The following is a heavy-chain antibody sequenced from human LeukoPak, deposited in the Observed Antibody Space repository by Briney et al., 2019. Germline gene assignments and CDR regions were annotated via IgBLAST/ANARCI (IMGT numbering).Heavy chain of an antibody. Sequence: GASVKVSCEASGYTFTGYFMHWVRQAPGQGLEWMGWINPDSGGTNYAQRFQGRVTMTRDTSIGTAYMELSRLRSDDTAVYYCARDYYGSGSYYNAEGRFDYWGQGTLVTVSS. CDR2: INPDSGGT. D-gene: IGHD3-10*01. V-gene: IGHV1-2*02. CDR3: ARDYYGSGSYYNAEGRFDY. J-gene: IGHJ4*02. CDR1: GYTFTGYF.